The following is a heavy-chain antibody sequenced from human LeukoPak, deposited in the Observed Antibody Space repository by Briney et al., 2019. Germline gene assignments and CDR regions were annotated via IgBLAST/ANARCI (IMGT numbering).Heavy chain of an antibody. J-gene: IGHJ4*02. V-gene: IGHV4-34*01. Sequence: SETLSLTCAVYGGSFSGYYWSWIRQPPGKGLEWIGEINHSGSTNYNPSLKSRVTISVDTSKNQFSLKLSSVTAADTAVYYCARVNLAAAGTGFDYWGQGTLVTVSS. CDR2: INHSGST. D-gene: IGHD6-13*01. CDR1: GGSFSGYY. CDR3: ARVNLAAAGTGFDY.